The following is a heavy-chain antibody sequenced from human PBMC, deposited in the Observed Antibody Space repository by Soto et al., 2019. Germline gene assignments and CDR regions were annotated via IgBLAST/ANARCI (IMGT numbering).Heavy chain of an antibody. V-gene: IGHV4-59*01. CDR2: IYYSGST. CDR3: AREYDIQNWFDP. Sequence: SETLSLTCAVYGGSISSYYWSWIRQPPGKGLEWIGYIYYSGSTNYNPSLKSRVTISVDTSKNQFSLKLSSVTAADTAVYYCAREYDIQNWFDPWGQGTLVTVSS. D-gene: IGHD3-9*01. J-gene: IGHJ5*02. CDR1: GGSISSYY.